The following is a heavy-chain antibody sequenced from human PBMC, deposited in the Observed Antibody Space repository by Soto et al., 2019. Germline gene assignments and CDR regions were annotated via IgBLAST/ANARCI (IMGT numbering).Heavy chain of an antibody. V-gene: IGHV3-23*01. CDR2: ISGSGGST. D-gene: IGHD6-6*01. CDR1: GFTFSSYA. J-gene: IGHJ6*02. Sequence: EVQLLESGGGLVQPGGSLRLSCAASGFTFSSYAMSWVRQAPGKGLEWVSAISGSGGSTYYADSVKGRFTISRDNSKNTLYLQMNSRRAEDTAVYYCAPPPPYSSSSEYYYYYGMDVWGQGTTVTVSS. CDR3: APPPPYSSSSEYYYYYGMDV.